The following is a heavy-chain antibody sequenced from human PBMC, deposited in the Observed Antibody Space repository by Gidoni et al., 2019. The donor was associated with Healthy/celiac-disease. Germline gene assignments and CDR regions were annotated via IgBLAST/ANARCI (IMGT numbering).Heavy chain of an antibody. J-gene: IGHJ4*02. CDR2: IYYSGST. V-gene: IGHV4-39*01. Sequence: QLQLQESGPGLVKPSETLSLTCTVSGGSISSSSYYWGWIRQPPGKGLEWIGSIYYSGSTYYNPSLKSRVTISVDTSKNQFSLKLSSVTAADTAVYYCATGSYDFWSGYYSGVGGWGQGTLVTVSS. CDR3: ATGSYDFWSGYYSGVGG. D-gene: IGHD3-3*01. CDR1: GGSISSSSYY.